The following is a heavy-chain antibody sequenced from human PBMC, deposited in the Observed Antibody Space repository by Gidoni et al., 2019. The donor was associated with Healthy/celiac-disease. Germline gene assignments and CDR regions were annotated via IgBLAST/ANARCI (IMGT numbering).Heavy chain of an antibody. V-gene: IGHV3-23*01. Sequence: EVQLLESGGGLVQPGGSLRLSCAASGFTFSSYAMSWVRQAPGKGLEWVSAISGSGGSTYYADSVKGRFTISRDNSKNTLYLQMNSLGAEDTAVYYCATGSGSGSIIDYWGQGTLVTVSS. J-gene: IGHJ4*02. CDR2: ISGSGGST. CDR3: ATGSGSGSIIDY. D-gene: IGHD3-10*01. CDR1: GFTFSSYA.